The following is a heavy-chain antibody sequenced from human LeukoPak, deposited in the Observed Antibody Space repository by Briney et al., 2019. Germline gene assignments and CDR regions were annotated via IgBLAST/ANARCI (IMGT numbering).Heavy chain of an antibody. Sequence: PSQTLSLTCAVSGGSISSGGYSWSWIRQPPGKGLEWIGYIYHSGSTYYNPSLKSRVTISVDRSKNQFSLKLSSVTAADTAVYYCTRAKFPSIADGFYFDYWGQGTLVTVSS. D-gene: IGHD6-6*01. V-gene: IGHV4-30-2*01. CDR3: TRAKFPSIADGFYFDY. J-gene: IGHJ4*02. CDR1: GGSISSGGYS. CDR2: IYHSGST.